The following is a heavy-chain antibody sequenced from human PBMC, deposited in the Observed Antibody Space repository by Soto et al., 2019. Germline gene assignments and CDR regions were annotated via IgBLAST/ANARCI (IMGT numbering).Heavy chain of an antibody. D-gene: IGHD2-2*01. Sequence: GGSLRLSCAASGFTFSSYTMSWVRQAPGKGLEWVSYISSSSSTIYYADSVKGRFTISRDNAKNSLYLQMNSLRDEDTAVYYCARDCSSTSCYYSDYYYYCGMDVWGQGTTVTVSS. CDR3: ARDCSSTSCYYSDYYYYCGMDV. V-gene: IGHV3-48*02. J-gene: IGHJ6*02. CDR2: ISSSSSTI. CDR1: GFTFSSYT.